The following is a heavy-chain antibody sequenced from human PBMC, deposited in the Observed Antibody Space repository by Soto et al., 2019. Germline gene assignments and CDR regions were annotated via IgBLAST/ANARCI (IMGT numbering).Heavy chain of an antibody. V-gene: IGHV1-3*01. J-gene: IGHJ5*02. CDR2: INAYNGNT. Sequence: GASVKVSCKASGYTFTSYAMHWVRQAPGQRLEWMGWINAYNGNTKYAQKLQGRVTITTDTSTSTAYMELRSLRSDDTAVYYCARCGGGSRDWFDPWGQGTLVTVSS. CDR3: ARCGGGSRDWFDP. D-gene: IGHD2-15*01. CDR1: GYTFTSYA.